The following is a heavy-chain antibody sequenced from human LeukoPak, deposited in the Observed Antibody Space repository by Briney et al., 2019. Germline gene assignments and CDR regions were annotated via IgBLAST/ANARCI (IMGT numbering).Heavy chain of an antibody. CDR2: IYPGDSDT. D-gene: IGHD1-26*01. CDR3: ARSIVGATPRFDY. CDR1: GYRFTSYW. V-gene: IGHV5-51*01. Sequence: GESLQISFKGSGYRFTSYWIGWVRQMPGKGLEWMGIIYPGDSDTRYSPSFQGQVTISADKSISTAYLQWSSLKASDTAMYYCARSIVGATPRFDYWGQGTLVTVSS. J-gene: IGHJ4*02.